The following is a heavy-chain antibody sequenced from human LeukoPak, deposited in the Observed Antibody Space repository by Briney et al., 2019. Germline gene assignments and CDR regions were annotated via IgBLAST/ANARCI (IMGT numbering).Heavy chain of an antibody. D-gene: IGHD3-3*01. J-gene: IGHJ5*02. Sequence: PGGSLRLSSAASGFTFSSYAMQWVHQAPGKGVEGVEVISYDGSNKYYADSVKGRLTISRDNYKNTLYVQMTSLRAEDTAVYYCARPVEDFWSGYYGGWCDPWSQGTLVTVSS. CDR3: ARPVEDFWSGYYGGWCDP. CDR1: GFTFSSYA. V-gene: IGHV3-30-3*01. CDR2: ISYDGSNK.